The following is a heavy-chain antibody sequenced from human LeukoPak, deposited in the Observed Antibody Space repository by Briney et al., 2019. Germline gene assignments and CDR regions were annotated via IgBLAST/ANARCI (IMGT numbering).Heavy chain of an antibody. D-gene: IGHD3-22*01. CDR1: GFTVSTNY. J-gene: IGHJ3*02. CDR2: TFSGGNT. V-gene: IGHV3-53*01. CDR3: ARAASLNYYDTTAYYYDDAFDI. Sequence: GGSLRLSCAASGFTVSTNYMSWVRQAPGKGLEWVSFTFSGGNTYYADSVKGRFTISRDNSKNTLYLQMNSLRADDTAVYFCARAASLNYYDTTAYYYDDAFDIWGQGTMVTVSS.